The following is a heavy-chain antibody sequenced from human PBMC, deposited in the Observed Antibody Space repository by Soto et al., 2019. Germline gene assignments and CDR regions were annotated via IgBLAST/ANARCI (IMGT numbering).Heavy chain of an antibody. J-gene: IGHJ1*01. CDR2: MNPNNGNT. V-gene: IGHV1-8*01. CDR1: GYTFTSYD. D-gene: IGHD3-10*01. CDR3: ARSPRNYYALGSYSYFRH. Sequence: QVQLVQSGAEVKKPGASVKVSCKASGYTFTSYDISWVRQATGQGLGWMGWMNPNNGNTDYAPKFQGRVTMTMNTAIGTAYMELSSLRSEDTAVYYCARSPRNYYALGSYSYFRHWGQGTLVTVSS.